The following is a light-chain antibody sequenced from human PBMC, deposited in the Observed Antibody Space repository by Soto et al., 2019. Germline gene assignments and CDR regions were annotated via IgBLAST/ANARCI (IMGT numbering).Light chain of an antibody. V-gene: IGKV3-20*01. CDR3: QQYAISPPNT. CDR2: GAS. Sequence: EIVLTQSPGTLSLSPGERATLSCRASQSVSSSYLAWYQQKPGQAPRLLIYGASSRATGIPDRFSGSGSGTDFTLTISRLEPEDFAVYYCQQYAISPPNTFGQGTRLEIK. CDR1: QSVSSSY. J-gene: IGKJ5*01.